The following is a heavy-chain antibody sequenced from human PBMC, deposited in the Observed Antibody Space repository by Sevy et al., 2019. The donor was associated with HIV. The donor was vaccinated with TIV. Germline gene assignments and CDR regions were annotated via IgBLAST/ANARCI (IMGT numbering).Heavy chain of an antibody. J-gene: IGHJ4*02. CDR1: GSSFGIHW. V-gene: IGHV3-7*01. D-gene: IGHD2-21*01. CDR3: ARDVAAGDF. Sequence: GGSLRLSCVASGSSFGIHWMSWVRQAPGKGLEWVAKINQDGGQKYYVDSVKGRFTISRDNAKKSLHLQMNSLRVDDTGVYYCARDVAAGDFWGQGTLVTVSS. CDR2: INQDGGQK.